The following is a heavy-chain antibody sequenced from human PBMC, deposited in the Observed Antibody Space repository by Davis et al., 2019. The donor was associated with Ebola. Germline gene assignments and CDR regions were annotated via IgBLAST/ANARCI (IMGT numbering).Heavy chain of an antibody. Sequence: PSETLSLTCDISGDSVSSNSGAWNWIRQSPSRGLEWMGRTYYSSKWYKDYAVSVKSRITINPDTSKNQFSLQLNSVTPEDTALYYCVRCWLRGGMDVWGEGTTVTVSS. CDR1: GDSVSSNSGA. CDR3: VRCWLRGGMDV. CDR2: TYYSSKWYK. D-gene: IGHD5-18*01. V-gene: IGHV6-1*01. J-gene: IGHJ6*04.